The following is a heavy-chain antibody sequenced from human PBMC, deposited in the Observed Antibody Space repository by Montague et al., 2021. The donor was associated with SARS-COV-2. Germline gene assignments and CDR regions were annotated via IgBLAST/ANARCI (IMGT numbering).Heavy chain of an antibody. V-gene: IGHV3-9*01. CDR1: GFNFESYA. D-gene: IGHD3-10*01. Sequence: SLRLSCAVSGFNFESYAMHWVRQAPGKGLEWVAGFSLDTDRIDYADSVKGRFIVSRDKAQDTLYLQMSSLRPGDSAVYYCGKDLTPGGMDVWGQGTTVIVSS. CDR3: GKDLTPGGMDV. J-gene: IGHJ6*02. CDR2: FSLDTDRI.